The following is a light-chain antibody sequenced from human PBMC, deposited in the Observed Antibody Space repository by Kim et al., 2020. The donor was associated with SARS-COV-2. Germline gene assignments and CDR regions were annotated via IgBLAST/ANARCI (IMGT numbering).Light chain of an antibody. CDR1: NIGSKS. CDR3: QVWDSSSDHRV. Sequence: APGKTARITCGGNNIGSKSVHWYQHKPGQAPVLVIHYDRDRPSGIPERFSGSNSGNTATLTISRGEAGDEADYYCQVWDSSSDHRVFGGGTQLTVL. V-gene: IGLV3-21*04. J-gene: IGLJ3*02. CDR2: YDR.